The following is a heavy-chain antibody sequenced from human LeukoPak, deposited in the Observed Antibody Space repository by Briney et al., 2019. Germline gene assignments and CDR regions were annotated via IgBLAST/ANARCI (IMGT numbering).Heavy chain of an antibody. CDR1: GGSISSYY. V-gene: IGHV4-59*01. J-gene: IGHJ4*02. Sequence: SETLTLTCIVSGGSISSYYWSWIRQPPGKALEWIGYIYHTGSTKYNPSLKSRVTISVDTSKDQFSLKLSSVTAADTAVYYCARQYYYESSGFWYWGQGTLGTVSS. CDR2: IYHTGST. CDR3: ARQYYYESSGFWY. D-gene: IGHD3-22*01.